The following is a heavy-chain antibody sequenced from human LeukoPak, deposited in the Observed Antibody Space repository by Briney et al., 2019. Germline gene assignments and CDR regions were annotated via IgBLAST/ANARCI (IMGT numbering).Heavy chain of an antibody. CDR1: GYTFTSYY. V-gene: IGHV1-8*03. CDR2: MNPNSGNT. J-gene: IGHJ4*02. CDR3: ARAMTTVTTADY. Sequence: ASVKVSCKASGYTFTSYYMHWVRQATGQGLEWMGWMNPNSGNTGYAQKFQGRVTITRNTSISTAYMELSSLRSEDTAVYYCARAMTTVTTADYWGQGTLVTVSS. D-gene: IGHD4-17*01.